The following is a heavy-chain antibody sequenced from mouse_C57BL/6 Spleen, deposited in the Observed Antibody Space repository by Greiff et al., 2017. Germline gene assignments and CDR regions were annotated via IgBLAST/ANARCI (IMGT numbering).Heavy chain of an antibody. V-gene: IGHV1-64*01. CDR3: ARVVDYEGYFDY. D-gene: IGHD2-4*01. Sequence: QVQLKQPGAELVKPGASVKLSCKASGYTFTSYWMHWVKQRPGQGLEWIGMIHPNSGSTNYNEKFKSKATLTVDKSSSTAYMQLSSLTSEDSAVYYCARVVDYEGYFDYWGQGTTLTVSS. CDR1: GYTFTSYW. CDR2: IHPNSGST. J-gene: IGHJ2*01.